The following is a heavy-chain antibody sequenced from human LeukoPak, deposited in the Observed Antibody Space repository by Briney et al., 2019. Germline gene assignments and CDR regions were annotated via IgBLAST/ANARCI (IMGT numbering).Heavy chain of an antibody. CDR2: IYYSGST. Sequence: SETLSLTCTVSGGSISSSSYYWGWIRQPPGKGLEWIGSIYYSGSTYYNPSLKSRVTISVDTSKNQFSLKLSSVTAADTAVYYCARVRITMVRGVIHDAFDIWGQGTMVTVSS. D-gene: IGHD3-10*01. CDR3: ARVRITMVRGVIHDAFDI. J-gene: IGHJ3*02. CDR1: GGSISSSSYY. V-gene: IGHV4-39*07.